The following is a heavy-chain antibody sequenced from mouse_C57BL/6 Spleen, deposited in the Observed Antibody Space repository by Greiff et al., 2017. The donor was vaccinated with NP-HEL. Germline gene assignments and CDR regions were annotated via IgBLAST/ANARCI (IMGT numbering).Heavy chain of an antibody. Sequence: QVQLQQSGAELVRPGASVTLSCKASGYTFTDDEMHWVKQTPVHGLEWIGAIDPETGGTAYNQKFKGKAILTADKSSSTAYMELRSLTSEDSAVYYCTRDYDYDSPWFAYWGQGTLVTVSA. CDR2: IDPETGGT. V-gene: IGHV1-15*01. J-gene: IGHJ3*01. D-gene: IGHD2-4*01. CDR3: TRDYDYDSPWFAY. CDR1: GYTFTDDE.